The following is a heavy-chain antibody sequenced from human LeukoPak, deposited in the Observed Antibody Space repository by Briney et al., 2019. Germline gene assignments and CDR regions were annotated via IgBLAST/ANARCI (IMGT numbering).Heavy chain of an antibody. J-gene: IGHJ4*02. CDR1: GYTFTGYY. CDR2: INPNSGGT. V-gene: IGHV1-2*02. CDR3: ARGEPLAAALDY. D-gene: IGHD6-13*01. Sequence: ASVKVSCKTSGYTFTGYYMHWVRQAPGQGLEWMGWINPNSGGTNYAQKFQGRVTMTRDTSISTAYMELSRLRSDDTAVYYCARGEPLAAALDYWGQGTLVTVSS.